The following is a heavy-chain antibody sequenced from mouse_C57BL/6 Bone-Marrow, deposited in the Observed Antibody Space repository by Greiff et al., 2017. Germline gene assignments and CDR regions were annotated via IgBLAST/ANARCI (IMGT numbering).Heavy chain of an antibody. V-gene: IGHV5-17*01. Sequence: EVKLVESGGGLVKPGGSLKLSCAASGFTFSDYGMHWVRQAPEKGLEWVAYISSGSSTIYYADTVKGRFTISRDNAKNTLFLQMTSLRSEDTAMYYCANYDYDEYYFDYWGQGTTLTVSS. J-gene: IGHJ2*01. CDR3: ANYDYDEYYFDY. CDR2: ISSGSSTI. D-gene: IGHD2-4*01. CDR1: GFTFSDYG.